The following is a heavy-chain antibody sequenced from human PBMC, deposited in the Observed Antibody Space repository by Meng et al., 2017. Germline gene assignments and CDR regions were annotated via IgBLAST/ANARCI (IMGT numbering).Heavy chain of an antibody. CDR3: ARVQQWLAYDY. J-gene: IGHJ4*02. Sequence: RLLESGVGVVQPGTSLLISCASSGFTFGCYAMRCGRQPPDKVLEWVAVISNGGSNNYYADSVKGRFTIYRDNSKTTLYLQMTSLRAEDTALYYCARVQQWLAYDYWGQGTLVTVSS. CDR1: GFTFGCYA. D-gene: IGHD6-19*01. V-gene: IGHV3-30*01. CDR2: ISNGGSNN.